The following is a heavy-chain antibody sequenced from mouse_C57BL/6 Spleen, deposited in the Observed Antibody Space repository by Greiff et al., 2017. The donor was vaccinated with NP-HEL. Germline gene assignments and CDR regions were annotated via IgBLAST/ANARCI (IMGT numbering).Heavy chain of an antibody. CDR1: GFNIKDYY. D-gene: IGHD1-1*01. Sequence: QVQLQQSGAELVRPGASVKLSCTASGFNIKDYYMHWVKQRPGQGLEWIGDIYPGSGSTNYNEKFKSKATLTVDTSSSTAYMQLSSLTSEDSAVYYCATLRDGDYWGQGTTLTVSS. CDR2: IYPGSGST. CDR3: ATLRDGDY. J-gene: IGHJ2*01. V-gene: IGHV1-55*01.